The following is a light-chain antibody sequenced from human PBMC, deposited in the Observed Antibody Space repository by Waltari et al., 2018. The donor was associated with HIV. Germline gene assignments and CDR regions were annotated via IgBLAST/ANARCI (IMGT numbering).Light chain of an antibody. V-gene: IGLV1-44*01. Sequence: QSVLTQPPSASGTPGQPVTISCSGRRSNVEVNPVNWYQQLSGAPPKLLIYSNVLRPSGVPDRFSGSKSGTSASLAISGLQSEDEADYYCATWDDTLHGPVFGGGTKVTAL. CDR3: ATWDDTLHGPV. J-gene: IGLJ2*01. CDR1: RSNVEVNP. CDR2: SNV.